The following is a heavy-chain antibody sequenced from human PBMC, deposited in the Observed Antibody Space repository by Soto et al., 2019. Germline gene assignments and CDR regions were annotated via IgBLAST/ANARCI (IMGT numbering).Heavy chain of an antibody. J-gene: IGHJ4*02. CDR3: AKENRIVGASQFDY. Sequence: EVLLLESGGGLVQPGGSLRLSCAASGFTFSNYAMSWVRQAPGKGLEWVSAISGSGDSTFYADSVKGRFTISRDNSKNTLYLQMNSLRAEDTAVYYGAKENRIVGASQFDYWGQGPLITVSS. V-gene: IGHV3-23*01. CDR2: ISGSGDST. D-gene: IGHD1-26*01. CDR1: GFTFSNYA.